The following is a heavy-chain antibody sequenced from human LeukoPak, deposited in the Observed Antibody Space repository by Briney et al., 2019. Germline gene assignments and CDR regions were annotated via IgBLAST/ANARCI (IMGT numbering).Heavy chain of an antibody. Sequence: GGSLRLSCAASGFTFSDYYMSWIRQAPGKGLEWVSYISSSGSTIYYADSVKGRFTISRDNARNSLYLQRNSLRAEDTAVYYCARVDTAMVMGYWGQGTLVTVSS. CDR1: GFTFSDYY. D-gene: IGHD5-18*01. V-gene: IGHV3-11*01. J-gene: IGHJ4*02. CDR2: ISSSGSTI. CDR3: ARVDTAMVMGY.